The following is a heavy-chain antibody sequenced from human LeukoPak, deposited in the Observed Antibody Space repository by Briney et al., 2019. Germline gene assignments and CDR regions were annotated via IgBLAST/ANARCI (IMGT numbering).Heavy chain of an antibody. CDR3: ARDSLTMIVGRQKRGLDY. V-gene: IGHV1-2*02. J-gene: IGHJ4*02. CDR2: INPNSGGT. Sequence: ASVKVSCKASGYTFTGYYMHWVRQAPGQGLEWMGWINPNSGGTNYAQKFRGRVTMTRDTSISTAYMELSRLRSDDTAVYYCARDSLTMIVGRQKRGLDYWGQGTLVTVSS. D-gene: IGHD3-22*01. CDR1: GYTFTGYY.